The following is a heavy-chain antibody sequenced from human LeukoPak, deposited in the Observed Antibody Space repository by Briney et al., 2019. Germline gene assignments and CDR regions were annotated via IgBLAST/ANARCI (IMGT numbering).Heavy chain of an antibody. CDR1: GFTFSSYE. D-gene: IGHD4-23*01. CDR2: ISSSGNTI. J-gene: IGHJ4*02. CDR3: ARTVARIGY. Sequence: GGSLRLSCAASGFTFSSYEMDWDRQAPGRGLEWVSHISSSGNTIYYTDSVKGRFTISRDNSKNLLYLQMNSLKAEDTVIYYCARTVARIGYWGQGTLVAVSS. V-gene: IGHV3-48*03.